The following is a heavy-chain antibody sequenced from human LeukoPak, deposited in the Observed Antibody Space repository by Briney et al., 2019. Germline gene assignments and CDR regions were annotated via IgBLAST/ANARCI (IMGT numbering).Heavy chain of an antibody. CDR1: GGSISSSTYY. CDR3: AGRDRITISGVVD. J-gene: IGHJ4*02. Sequence: SETLSLTCTVSGGSISSSTYYWGWIRQPPGKGLEWIGTIYYSGSTYYNPSLKSRVTISVDTSKNQFSLKLSSVTAADTAVYYCAGRDRITISGVVDWGQGTLVTVSS. CDR2: IYYSGST. V-gene: IGHV4-39*01. D-gene: IGHD3-3*01.